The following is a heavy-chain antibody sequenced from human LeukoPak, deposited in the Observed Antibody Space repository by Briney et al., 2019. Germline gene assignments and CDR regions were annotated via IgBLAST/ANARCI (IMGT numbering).Heavy chain of an antibody. CDR3: ARGGGEYCSSTSCYRLLYNWFDP. Sequence: SETLSLTCTVSGGSISSYYWSWIRQPAGKGLEWIGRIYTSGSTNYNPSLKSRVTMSVDTSKNQCSLKLSSVTAADTAVYYCARGGGEYCSSTSCYRLLYNWFDPWGQGTLVTVSS. J-gene: IGHJ5*02. V-gene: IGHV4-4*07. D-gene: IGHD2-2*01. CDR1: GGSISSYY. CDR2: IYTSGST.